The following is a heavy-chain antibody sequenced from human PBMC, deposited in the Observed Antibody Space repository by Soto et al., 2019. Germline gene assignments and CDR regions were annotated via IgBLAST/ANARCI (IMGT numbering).Heavy chain of an antibody. CDR3: GKSKNYNSGGFQF. V-gene: IGHV3-30*18. J-gene: IGHJ4*02. CDR2: LSYDGTNK. CDR1: GLSLSSYG. D-gene: IGHD3-10*01. Sequence: QVQLVESGGGVVQPGRSLRLSCAASGLSLSSYGIQWVRQAPGKGLDWVAGLSYDGTNKYYADSVKGRFTISRDNSENTLYLQMNNLRAEDTAVYYCGKSKNYNSGGFQFWGQGTLVTVSS.